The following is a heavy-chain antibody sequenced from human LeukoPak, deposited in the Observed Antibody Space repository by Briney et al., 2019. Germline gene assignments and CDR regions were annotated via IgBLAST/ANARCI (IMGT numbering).Heavy chain of an antibody. CDR2: IYYSGST. D-gene: IGHD5-24*01. J-gene: IGHJ4*02. CDR3: AKGRDRGDAYNPPWDY. Sequence: ESSETLSLTCTVSGGSISSSYWSWIRQPPGKGLEWIAYIYYSGSTNFNPSLKSRVTISVDTSKNQFPLKLSSVTAADTAVYYCAKGRDRGDAYNPPWDYWGQRFLFTVSS. CDR1: GGSISSSY. V-gene: IGHV4-59*01.